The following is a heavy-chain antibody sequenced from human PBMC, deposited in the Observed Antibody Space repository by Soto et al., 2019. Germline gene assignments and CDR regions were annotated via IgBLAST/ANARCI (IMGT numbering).Heavy chain of an antibody. J-gene: IGHJ5*02. Sequence: GGSLRLSCAASGFDFSTHALSWVRQAPGKGLEWLSSITNTAFTTHYADSVKGRFTISRENSRNTLHLQINNLRVDDTALYYCEKGLDYANTKTIAPWGQGTLATVSS. CDR1: GFDFSTHA. CDR2: ITNTAFTT. D-gene: IGHD4-17*01. CDR3: EKGLDYANTKTIAP. V-gene: IGHV3-23*01.